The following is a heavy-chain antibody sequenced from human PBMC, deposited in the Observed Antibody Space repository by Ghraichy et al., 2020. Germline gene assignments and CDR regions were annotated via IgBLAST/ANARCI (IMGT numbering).Heavy chain of an antibody. CDR1: GGSISSSSYY. CDR2: IYYSGST. CDR3: ARHPEGSGSYYFDY. Sequence: SETLSLTCTVSGGSISSSSYYWGWIRQPPGKGLEWIGSIYYSGSTYYNPSLMSRVTISVDTSKNQFSLKLSSVTAADTAVYYCARHPEGSGSYYFDYWGQGTLVTVSS. J-gene: IGHJ4*02. D-gene: IGHD3-10*01. V-gene: IGHV4-39*01.